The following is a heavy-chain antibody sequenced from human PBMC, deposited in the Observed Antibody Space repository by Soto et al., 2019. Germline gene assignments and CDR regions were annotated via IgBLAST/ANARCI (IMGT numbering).Heavy chain of an antibody. D-gene: IGHD5-12*01. CDR1: GGTFSSYA. CDR2: IIPIFGTA. V-gene: IGHV1-69*13. CDR3: ARVPDGYNYYYYYCMDV. J-gene: IGHJ6*02. Sequence: AASVKVSCKASGGTFSSYAISWVRQPPGQGLEWMGGIIPIFGTANYAQKFQGRVTITADESTSTAYMELSSLRSEDTAVYYCARVPDGYNYYYYYCMDVWGQGTTVTVSS.